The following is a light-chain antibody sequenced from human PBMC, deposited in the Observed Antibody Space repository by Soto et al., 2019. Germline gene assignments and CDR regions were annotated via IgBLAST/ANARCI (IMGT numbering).Light chain of an antibody. Sequence: DIQMTQSPSTLSASVGDRVTITCRASQSISSWLAWYQQKPGKAPKLLIYDASSLESGVPSRFSGSGSGTEFPLTISSLQPDDFATYYCQQYNSYPWTFGQGTKVDTK. CDR3: QQYNSYPWT. V-gene: IGKV1-5*01. CDR2: DAS. CDR1: QSISSW. J-gene: IGKJ1*01.